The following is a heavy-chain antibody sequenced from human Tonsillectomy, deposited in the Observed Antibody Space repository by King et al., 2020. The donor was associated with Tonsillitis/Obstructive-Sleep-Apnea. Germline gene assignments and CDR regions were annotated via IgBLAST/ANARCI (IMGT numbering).Heavy chain of an antibody. CDR1: GFTFSSYA. Sequence: VQLVESGGGVVQPGRSLRLSCAASGFTFSSYAMHWVRQAPGKGLEWVAVISYDGSNEYYADSVKGRFTISRDNSKNTLYLQMNSLRAEDTAVYYCARAQGGGGSYWLDHKDKGLDYWGQGTLVTVSS. V-gene: IGHV3-30*04. CDR3: ARAQGGGGSYWLDHKDKGLDY. J-gene: IGHJ4*02. D-gene: IGHD1-26*01. CDR2: ISYDGSNE.